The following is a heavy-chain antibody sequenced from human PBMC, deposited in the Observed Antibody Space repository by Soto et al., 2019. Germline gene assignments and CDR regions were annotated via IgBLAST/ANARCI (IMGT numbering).Heavy chain of an antibody. CDR1: GGSISSGDYY. CDR3: ARGFDGPHVDYYYYGMDV. Sequence: SETLSLTCTVSGGSISSGDYYWSWIRQPPGKGLEWIGYIYYSGSTYYNPSLKSRVTISVDTSKNQFSLKLSSVTAADTAVYYCARGFDGPHVDYYYYGMDVWGQGTTVTVSS. CDR2: IYYSGST. V-gene: IGHV4-30-4*01. D-gene: IGHD3-9*01. J-gene: IGHJ6*02.